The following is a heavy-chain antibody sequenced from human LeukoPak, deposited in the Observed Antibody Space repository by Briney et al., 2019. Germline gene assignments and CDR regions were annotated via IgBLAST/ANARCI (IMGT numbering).Heavy chain of an antibody. CDR3: AREYAGATAGGWLFDY. CDR1: GDSVSRNSAA. Sequence: SQTLSLTCPISGDSVSRNSAAWNWIRQSPSRGLEWLGRSYYRSKWYNDYAVSVKSRITINPDTSKNQSSLQLNSVTPEDTAVYYCAREYAGATAGGWLFDYWGQGTLVTVSS. CDR2: SYYRSKWYN. J-gene: IGHJ4*02. V-gene: IGHV6-1*01. D-gene: IGHD1-26*01.